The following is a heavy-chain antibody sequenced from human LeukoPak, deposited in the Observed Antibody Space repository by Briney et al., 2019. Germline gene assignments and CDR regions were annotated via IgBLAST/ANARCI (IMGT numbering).Heavy chain of an antibody. CDR3: ARDPTVVVPADDYYYYYYMDV. Sequence: ASVKVSCKASGYTFTGYYMHWVRQAPGQGLEWMGWINPNSGGTNYAQKFQGRVTMTRDTSISTAYMELSRLRSDDTAVYYCARDPTVVVPADDYYYYYYMDVWGKGTTVTVSS. D-gene: IGHD2-2*01. CDR1: GYTFTGYY. J-gene: IGHJ6*03. CDR2: INPNSGGT. V-gene: IGHV1-2*02.